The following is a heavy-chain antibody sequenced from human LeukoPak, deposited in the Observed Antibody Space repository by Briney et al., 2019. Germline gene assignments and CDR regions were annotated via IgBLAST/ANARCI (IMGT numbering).Heavy chain of an antibody. J-gene: IGHJ6*02. V-gene: IGHV1-46*01. D-gene: IGHD3-22*01. CDR3: AAATYYYDSSGYFGAAEIHGMDV. CDR2: INPSGGST. Sequence: ASVKVSCTASGYTFTSYYMHWVRQAPGQGLEWMGIINPSGGSTSYAQKFQGRVTMTRDTSTSTVYMGLSSLRSEDTAVYYCAAATYYYDSSGYFGAAEIHGMDVWGQGTTVTVSS. CDR1: GYTFTSYY.